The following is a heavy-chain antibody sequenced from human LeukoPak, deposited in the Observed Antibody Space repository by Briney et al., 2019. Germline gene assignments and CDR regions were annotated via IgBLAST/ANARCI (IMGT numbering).Heavy chain of an antibody. Sequence: SVKVSCKVSGYTLTELSMHWVRQAPGTGLEWMGGFDPEVGETTYAPKFQGRVTMTEGTSTDTAHLERTSLRSRATAVYYCATVFYLAAFAVWGQGTMVTVSS. D-gene: IGHD3-9*01. V-gene: IGHV1-24*01. CDR1: GYTLTELS. CDR3: ATVFYLAAFAV. CDR2: FDPEVGET. J-gene: IGHJ3*01.